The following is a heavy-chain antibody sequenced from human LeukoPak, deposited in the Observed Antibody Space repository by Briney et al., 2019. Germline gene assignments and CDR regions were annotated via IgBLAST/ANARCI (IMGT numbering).Heavy chain of an antibody. D-gene: IGHD3-10*01. CDR1: GFTFSSYA. V-gene: IGHV3-23*01. J-gene: IGHJ4*02. CDR2: ISASGGST. CDR3: AKVITMVRGVITRYFDY. Sequence: GGSLRLSCAASGFTFSSYAMSWVRQAPGKGLEWVSAISASGGSTYYADSVKGRFTISRDNSKNTLYLQMNSLRAEDTAVYYCAKVITMVRGVITRYFDYWGQGTLVTVSS.